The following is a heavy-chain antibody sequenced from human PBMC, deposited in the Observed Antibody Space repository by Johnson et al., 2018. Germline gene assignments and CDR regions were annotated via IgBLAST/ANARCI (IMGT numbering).Heavy chain of an antibody. Sequence: QVQLVQAGGGVVQPGRSLGLSCAASGFSFSSYGMHWVRQAPVRGLEWMAFISYDGIHKYYADSVKGRFTISRDNSKSTLYLQMYSLRVEDTAVYHCARVFSPSRGWIPFDIWGQGTVVTVSS. CDR3: ARVFSPSRGWIPFDI. J-gene: IGHJ3*02. CDR2: ISYDGIHK. CDR1: GFSFSSYG. V-gene: IGHV3-30*03. D-gene: IGHD5-18*01.